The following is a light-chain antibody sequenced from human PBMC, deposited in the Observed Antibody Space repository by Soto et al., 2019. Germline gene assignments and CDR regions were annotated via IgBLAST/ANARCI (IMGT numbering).Light chain of an antibody. V-gene: IGKV3-20*01. CDR3: QQYRSSPLT. CDR2: GAS. Sequence: EIVLTQSPATLSVSPGESATLSCRASQSISSNLAWYQQKPGQAPRLPLYGASSRATGIPDRFSGSGSGTDFTLTISRLEPEDCAVYYCQQYRSSPLTFGGGTKVDIK. J-gene: IGKJ4*01. CDR1: QSISSN.